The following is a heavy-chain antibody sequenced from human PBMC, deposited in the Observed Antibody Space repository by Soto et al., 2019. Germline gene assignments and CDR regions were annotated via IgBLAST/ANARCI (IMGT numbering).Heavy chain of an antibody. D-gene: IGHD3-10*01. CDR1: GGSITNYY. J-gene: IGHJ6*02. CDR3: ARHGFGSLHGLVDV. Sequence: QVQLQESGPGLVKPSETLSLTCTVSGGSITNYYCSWFRQSPGKGLEWIGYIGYSGASAYKLSLKRRVTMSVDRSKTHFSMMLEAVTATDTAVYYCARHGFGSLHGLVDVWGQGTTVIVSS. V-gene: IGHV4-59*08. CDR2: IGYSGAS.